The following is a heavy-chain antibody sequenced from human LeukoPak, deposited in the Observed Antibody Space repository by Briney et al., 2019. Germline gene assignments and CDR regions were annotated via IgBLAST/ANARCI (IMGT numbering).Heavy chain of an antibody. D-gene: IGHD6-13*01. CDR3: ASDRGIAEADSFDP. CDR2: IDTYSGKT. CDR1: GYTYTTDG. J-gene: IGHJ5*02. V-gene: IGHV1-18*01. Sequence: ASVKVSCKASGYTYTTDGISWVRQAPGQGLEWMGWIDTYSGKTNYAQKFQGRVTMTSDTSTSTAYMELRSLGSDDTAVYYCASDRGIAEADSFDPWGQGTLVTVSS.